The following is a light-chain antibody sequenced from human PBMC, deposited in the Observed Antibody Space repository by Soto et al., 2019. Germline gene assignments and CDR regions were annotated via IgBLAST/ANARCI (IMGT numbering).Light chain of an antibody. V-gene: IGKV3-20*01. Sequence: EILLTHPPGTLSLSPGERATLSCRASQSVSSFLAWYQQKPGQAPRLLIYDASSRATGIPDRFSGSGSGTDFTLTISRLEPEDFAVYYCQQYGSSPQAFGQGTKVDIK. CDR2: DAS. J-gene: IGKJ1*01. CDR3: QQYGSSPQA. CDR1: QSVSSF.